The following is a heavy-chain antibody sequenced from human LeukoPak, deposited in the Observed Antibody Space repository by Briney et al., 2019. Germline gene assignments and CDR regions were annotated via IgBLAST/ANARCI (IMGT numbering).Heavy chain of an antibody. J-gene: IGHJ3*02. D-gene: IGHD6-19*01. V-gene: IGHV4-34*01. CDR2: INHSGST. CDR1: GGSFSGYY. Sequence: SETLSLTCAVYGGSFSGYYWSWIRQPPGKGLEWIGEINHSGSTNYNPSLKSRVTISVDTSKNQFSLKLSSVTAADTAVYYCARGYSSGWLENAFDIWGQGTMVTVSS. CDR3: ARGYSSGWLENAFDI.